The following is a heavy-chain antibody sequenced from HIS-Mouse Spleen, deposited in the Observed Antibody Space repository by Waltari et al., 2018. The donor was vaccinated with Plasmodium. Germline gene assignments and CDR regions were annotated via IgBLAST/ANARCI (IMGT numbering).Heavy chain of an antibody. J-gene: IGHJ2*01. CDR3: ASSWYWYFDL. V-gene: IGHV3-7*01. Sequence: EVQLVESGGGLVQPAGSLRLSCALSGFTFSSYWMGWVRQAPGKGMEWVANIKQDGSEKYYVDSVKGRFTISRDNAKNSLYLQMNSLRAEDTAVYYCASSWYWYFDLWGRGTLVTVSS. CDR1: GFTFSSYW. D-gene: IGHD6-13*01. CDR2: IKQDGSEK.